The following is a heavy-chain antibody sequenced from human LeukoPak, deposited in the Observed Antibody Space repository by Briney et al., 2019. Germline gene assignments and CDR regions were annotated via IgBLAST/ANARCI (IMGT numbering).Heavy chain of an antibody. Sequence: ASVKVSCKASGGTFSSYAISWVRQAPGQGLEWMGWINPNSGGTNYAQKFQGRVTMTRDTSISTAYMELSRLRSDDTAVYYCARRAYAGSGSYFWTYYFDYWGQGTLVTVSS. J-gene: IGHJ4*02. CDR3: ARRAYAGSGSYFWTYYFDY. D-gene: IGHD1-26*01. CDR1: GGTFSSYA. CDR2: INPNSGGT. V-gene: IGHV1-2*02.